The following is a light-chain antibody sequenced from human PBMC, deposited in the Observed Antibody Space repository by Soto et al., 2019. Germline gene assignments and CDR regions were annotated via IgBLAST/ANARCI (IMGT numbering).Light chain of an antibody. CDR2: EAS. CDR1: SSDVGSYNF. Sequence: QSALTQPASVSGSPGQSISISCTGTSSDVGSYNFISWYQLFPGKAPKLMIYEASKRPSGISDRFSGSKSGNTASLTISGLHAEDEADYYCCSYAGTTTFWVFGGGTKVTVL. CDR3: CSYAGTTTFWV. V-gene: IGLV2-23*01. J-gene: IGLJ3*02.